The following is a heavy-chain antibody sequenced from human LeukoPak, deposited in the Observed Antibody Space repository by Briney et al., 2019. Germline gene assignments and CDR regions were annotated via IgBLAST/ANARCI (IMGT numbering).Heavy chain of an antibody. CDR1: GGSFSGYY. J-gene: IGHJ6*03. CDR3: ARGGRIQLWLGYYMDV. D-gene: IGHD5-18*01. V-gene: IGHV4-34*01. CDR2: INHSGST. Sequence: SETLSLTCAVYGGSFSGYYWSWIRQPPGKGLEWIGEINHSGSTNYNPYLKSRVTISVDTSRNQFSLKLSSVTAADTAVYYCARGGRIQLWLGYYMDVWGKGTTVTVSS.